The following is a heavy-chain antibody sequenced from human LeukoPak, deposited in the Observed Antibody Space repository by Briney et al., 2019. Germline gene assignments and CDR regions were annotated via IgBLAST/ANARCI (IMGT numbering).Heavy chain of an antibody. J-gene: IGHJ3*02. CDR1: GFTFTNSA. Sequence: SVKVSCKASGFTFTNSAMQWVRQAREQRLEWIGWIVVGSGNTNYPQKFQERVTITRDMSTSTAYMELSSLRSEDTAVYYCAAQSDVLPAFDIWGQGTMVTVSS. V-gene: IGHV1-58*02. CDR2: IVVGSGNT. CDR3: AAQSDVLPAFDI. D-gene: IGHD2-8*01.